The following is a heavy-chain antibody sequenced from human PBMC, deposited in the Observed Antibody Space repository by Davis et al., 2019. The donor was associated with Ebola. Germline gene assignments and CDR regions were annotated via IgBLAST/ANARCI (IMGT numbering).Heavy chain of an antibody. CDR1: GYTFTSYY. D-gene: IGHD6-19*01. CDR3: GRAKAGAGRTPSDY. Sequence: ASVKVSCKASGYTFTSYYINWVRQAPGQGLEWMGWISAYNGNTNYAQKLQGRVTMTRDTSISTAYMELSRRRSDDTAVYYCGRAKAGAGRTPSDYWGQGTLVTVSS. J-gene: IGHJ4*03. CDR2: ISAYNGNT. V-gene: IGHV1-18*01.